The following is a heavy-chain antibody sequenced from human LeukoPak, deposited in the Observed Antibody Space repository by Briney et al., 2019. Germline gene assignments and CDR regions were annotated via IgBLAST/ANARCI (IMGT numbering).Heavy chain of an antibody. CDR2: IYPGDSDT. J-gene: IGHJ6*02. Sequence: GESLKISCKGSGYSFTSYWIGWVRQMPGKGLEWMGIIYPGDSDTRYSPSFQGQVTISADKSISTAYLQWSSLKASDTAMYYCASAAYDILTGPGGHGMDVWGQGTTVTVSS. D-gene: IGHD3-9*01. CDR1: GYSFTSYW. CDR3: ASAAYDILTGPGGHGMDV. V-gene: IGHV5-51*01.